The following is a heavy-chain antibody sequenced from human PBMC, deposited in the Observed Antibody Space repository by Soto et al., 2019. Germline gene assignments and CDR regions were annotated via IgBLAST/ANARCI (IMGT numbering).Heavy chain of an antibody. Sequence: GGSLRLSCAASGFTFSDHYMDWVRQAPGKGLEWVGRTRNKANSYTTEYAASVKGRFTISRDDSKNSLYLQMNSLKTEDTAVYYCARGIAAQIQSWFDPWGQGTLVTVSS. CDR2: TRNKANSYTT. CDR3: ARGIAAQIQSWFDP. V-gene: IGHV3-72*01. J-gene: IGHJ5*02. D-gene: IGHD6-13*01. CDR1: GFTFSDHY.